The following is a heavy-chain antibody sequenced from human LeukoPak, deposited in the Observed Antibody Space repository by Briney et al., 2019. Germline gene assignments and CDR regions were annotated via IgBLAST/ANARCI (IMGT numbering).Heavy chain of an antibody. V-gene: IGHV1-8*02. J-gene: IGHJ4*02. CDR3: ARSVTRGLVDY. D-gene: IGHD3-10*01. CDR1: GGTFSSYA. Sequence: ASVKVSCKASGGTFSSYAISWVRQATGQGLEWMGWMNPNSGNTGYAQKFQGRVTMTRNTSISTAYMELSSLRSEDTAVYYCARSVTRGLVDYWGQGTLVTVSS. CDR2: MNPNSGNT.